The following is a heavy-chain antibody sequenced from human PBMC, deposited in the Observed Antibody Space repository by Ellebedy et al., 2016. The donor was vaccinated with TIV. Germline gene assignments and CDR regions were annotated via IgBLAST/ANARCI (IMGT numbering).Heavy chain of an antibody. CDR1: GYTFTAYY. J-gene: IGHJ6*02. V-gene: IGHV1-2*02. Sequence: ASVKVSCKASGYTFTAYYIHWVRQAPGQGLEWMGWINPDSGGTNFAQKFQGRVTMTRDTSVNTAYMDLSRLESDDTAVYYCARVIRGSRGMDVWGQGTTVTVS. D-gene: IGHD6-13*01. CDR3: ARVIRGSRGMDV. CDR2: INPDSGGT.